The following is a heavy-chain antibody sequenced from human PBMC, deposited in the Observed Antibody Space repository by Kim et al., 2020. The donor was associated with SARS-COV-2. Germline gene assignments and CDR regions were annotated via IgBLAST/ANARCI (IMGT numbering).Heavy chain of an antibody. J-gene: IGHJ6*02. CDR2: ISWNSGSI. V-gene: IGHV3-9*01. CDR3: AKLGGGYDYGLYYYYGMDV. CDR1: GFTFGDYA. D-gene: IGHD5-12*01. Sequence: GGSLRLSCAASGFTFGDYAMHWVRQAPGKGLEWVSGISWNSGSIGYADSVKGRFTLSRDNAKNSLYLQMNSRRAEDTALYYCAKLGGGYDYGLYYYYGMDVWDQETTVTASS.